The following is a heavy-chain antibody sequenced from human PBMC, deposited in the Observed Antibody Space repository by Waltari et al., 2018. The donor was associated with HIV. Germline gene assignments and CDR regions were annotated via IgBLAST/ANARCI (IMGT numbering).Heavy chain of an antibody. D-gene: IGHD1-26*01. J-gene: IGHJ4*02. CDR2: INSRGGNI. CDR3: AKGRVVGATPYYFDS. CDR1: GVTFRSNA. Sequence: VQLLESGGGLVQPGGSLGLSCAASGVTFRSNALSWVRQAPGKGLEWVSSINSRGGNIYYTDSVKGRFTISRDNSKETLYLQMNNLRAEDTAAYFCAKGRVVGATPYYFDSWGQGTLVTVSS. V-gene: IGHV3-23*01.